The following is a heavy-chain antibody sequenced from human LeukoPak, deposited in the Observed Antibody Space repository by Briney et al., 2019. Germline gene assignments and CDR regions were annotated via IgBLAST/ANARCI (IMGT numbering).Heavy chain of an antibody. CDR3: ARLYSSSWYIRPPYFDY. CDR2: IHYSGST. D-gene: IGHD6-13*01. CDR1: GGSINNYY. J-gene: IGHJ4*02. V-gene: IGHV4-59*08. Sequence: SETLSLTCTVSGGSINNYYWSWIRQPPGKGLEWIGYIHYSGSTNYNPSLKSRVTISVDTSKNQFSLKLSSVTAADTAVYYCARLYSSSWYIRPPYFDYWGQGTLVTVSS.